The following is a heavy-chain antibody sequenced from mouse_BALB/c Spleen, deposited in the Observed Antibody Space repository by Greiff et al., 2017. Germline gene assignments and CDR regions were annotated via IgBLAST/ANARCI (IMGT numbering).Heavy chain of an antibody. CDR2: INPYNDGT. V-gene: IGHV1-14*01. CDR1: GYTFTSYV. CDR3: ASYDGYPYWYFDV. Sequence: VHVKQSGPELVKPGASVKMSCKASGYTFTSYVMHWVKQKPGQGLEWIGYINPYNDGTKYNEKFKGKATLTSDKSSSTAYMELSSLTSEDSAVYYCASYDGYPYWYFDVWGAGTTVTVSS. J-gene: IGHJ1*01. D-gene: IGHD2-3*01.